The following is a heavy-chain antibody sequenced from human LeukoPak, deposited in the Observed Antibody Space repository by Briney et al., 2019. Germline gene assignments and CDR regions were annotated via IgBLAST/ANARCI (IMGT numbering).Heavy chain of an antibody. J-gene: IGHJ4*02. CDR2: IWYDGSNK. Sequence: GGSLRLSCAASGFTFSSYGMHWVRQAPGKGLEGVAVIWYDGSNKYYADSVKGRFTISRDNSKNTLYLQMNSLRAEDTAVYYCARDGSIAVAGIDYWGQGTLVTVSS. CDR1: GFTFSSYG. D-gene: IGHD6-19*01. V-gene: IGHV3-33*01. CDR3: ARDGSIAVAGIDY.